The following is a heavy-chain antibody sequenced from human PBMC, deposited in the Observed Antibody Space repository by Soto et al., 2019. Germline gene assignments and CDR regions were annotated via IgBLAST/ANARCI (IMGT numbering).Heavy chain of an antibody. D-gene: IGHD4-4*01. CDR2: ISSRGSYK. Sequence: EVQLVESGGGLVKPGGSLRLSCAASGFIFSTYSMNWVRQAPGKGLEWVSSISSRGSYKHYADSVKGRFTISTDNVKTSLSLQMNSLKADDMAVYYCAREGLSNYNNYYFDYLGQGTLVTVSS. CDR1: GFIFSTYS. J-gene: IGHJ4*02. CDR3: AREGLSNYNNYYFDY. V-gene: IGHV3-21*01.